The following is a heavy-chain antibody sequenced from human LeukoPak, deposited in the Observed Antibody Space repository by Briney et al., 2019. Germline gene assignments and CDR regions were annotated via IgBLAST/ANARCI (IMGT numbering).Heavy chain of an antibody. CDR2: IYTRGST. CDR1: GGSISSYY. J-gene: IGHJ6*03. D-gene: IGHD6-6*01. CDR3: ARHPIRSSVRSSSPYYYYYMDV. V-gene: IGHV4-4*09. Sequence: SETLSLTCTVSGGSISSYYWSWIRQPPGKGLEWIGYIYTRGSTNYNPSLKSRVTISVDTSKNQFSLKLSSVTAADTAVYYCARHPIRSSVRSSSPYYYYYMDVWGKGTTVTVSS.